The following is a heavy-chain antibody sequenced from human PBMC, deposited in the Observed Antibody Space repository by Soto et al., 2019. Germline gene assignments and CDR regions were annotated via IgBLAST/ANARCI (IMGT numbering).Heavy chain of an antibody. V-gene: IGHV5-10-1*01. D-gene: IGHD2-2*01. J-gene: IGHJ6*02. Sequence: GESLKISCKGSGYSFTSYWISWVRQMPGKGLEWMGRIDPSDSYTNYSPSFQGHVTISADKSISTAYLQWSSLKASDTAMYYCATGGRESVVVPAATPFGMDVWGQGTTVTFSS. CDR2: IDPSDSYT. CDR3: ATGGRESVVVPAATPFGMDV. CDR1: GYSFTSYW.